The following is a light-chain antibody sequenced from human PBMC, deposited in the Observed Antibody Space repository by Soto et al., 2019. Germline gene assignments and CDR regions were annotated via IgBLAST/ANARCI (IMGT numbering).Light chain of an antibody. Sequence: DIQMTQSPSTLSGSVGDRVTITCRASQTISSWLAWYQQKPGKAPKLLIYKASTLKSGVPSRFSGSRSGTEFTLTISSLQPDDFATYYCQHYNSYSEAFGQGTKVERK. V-gene: IGKV1-5*03. J-gene: IGKJ1*01. CDR1: QTISSW. CDR3: QHYNSYSEA. CDR2: KAS.